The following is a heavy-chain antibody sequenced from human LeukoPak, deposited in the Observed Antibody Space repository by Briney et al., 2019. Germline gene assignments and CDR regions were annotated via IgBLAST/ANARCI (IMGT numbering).Heavy chain of an antibody. CDR1: GHSFASNW. Sequence: GESLKISCKGSGHSFASNWIAWVRQMPGKGLEWMGIIYPGDSETRYSPSFQSQVTISADKSISTAYLQWSSLKASDTAMYYCARRITVTDDAFDIWGQGTMVTVSS. CDR3: ARRITVTDDAFDI. D-gene: IGHD4-17*01. V-gene: IGHV5-51*01. CDR2: IYPGDSET. J-gene: IGHJ3*02.